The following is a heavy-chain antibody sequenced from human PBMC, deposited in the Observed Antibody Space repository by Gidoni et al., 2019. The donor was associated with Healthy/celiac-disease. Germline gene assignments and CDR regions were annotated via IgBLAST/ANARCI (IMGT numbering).Heavy chain of an antibody. CDR2: IYTRGST. D-gene: IGHD3-22*01. CDR3: AREYDSSGSFDY. Sequence: QVQLQESGPGQVKPSQTLSLSCTVSGGSISSGSYYGSWIRQPAGKGLEWIGRIYTRGSTNYNPPLKSGVTIAVDTSKNQFSLKLSSVTAADTAVYYCAREYDSSGSFDYWGQGTLVTVSS. V-gene: IGHV4-61*02. J-gene: IGHJ4*02. CDR1: GGSISSGSYY.